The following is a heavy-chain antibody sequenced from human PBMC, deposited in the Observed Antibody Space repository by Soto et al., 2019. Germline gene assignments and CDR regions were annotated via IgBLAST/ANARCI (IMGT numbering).Heavy chain of an antibody. CDR1: GYTFTSYY. V-gene: IGHV1-46*03. J-gene: IGHJ4*02. Sequence: QVQLVQSGAEVKKPGASVKVSCKASGYTFTSYYMHWVRQAPGQGLEWMGIINPSGGSTSYAQKFQGRVTMTRDTSTSTVYMELSSLRSEDTAVYYCARDNYLLDYYGSGVDYWGQGTLVTVSS. D-gene: IGHD3-10*01. CDR3: ARDNYLLDYYGSGVDY. CDR2: INPSGGST.